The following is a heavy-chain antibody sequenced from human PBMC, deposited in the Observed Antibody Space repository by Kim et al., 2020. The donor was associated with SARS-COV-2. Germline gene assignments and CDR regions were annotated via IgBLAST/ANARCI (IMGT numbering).Heavy chain of an antibody. CDR2: IIPIFGTA. V-gene: IGHV1-69*01. Sequence: VKVSCKASGGTFSSYAISWVRQAPGQGLEWMGGIIPIFGTANYAQKFQGRVTITADESTSTAYMELSSLRSEDTAVYYCAREGELGYDGMDVWGQGTTVTVSS. J-gene: IGHJ6*02. D-gene: IGHD3-3*01. CDR3: AREGELGYDGMDV. CDR1: GGTFSSYA.